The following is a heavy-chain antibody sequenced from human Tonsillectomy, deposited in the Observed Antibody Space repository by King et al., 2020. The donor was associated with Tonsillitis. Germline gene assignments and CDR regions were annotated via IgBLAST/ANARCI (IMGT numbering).Heavy chain of an antibody. Sequence: VQLVESGGGLVKPGGSLRLSCAASGFTFSNHDMTWVRQAPGKGLEWVSSISSSYYIYYVVSVKGRFPVSRDNAKNSLYLQMISLRAEDTAIYYCANDKGADYYDSGRGAFDVWGQGTVVTVSS. J-gene: IGHJ3*01. V-gene: IGHV3-21*06. CDR2: ISSSYYI. CDR3: ANDKGADYYDSGRGAFDV. D-gene: IGHD3-22*01. CDR1: GFTFSNHD.